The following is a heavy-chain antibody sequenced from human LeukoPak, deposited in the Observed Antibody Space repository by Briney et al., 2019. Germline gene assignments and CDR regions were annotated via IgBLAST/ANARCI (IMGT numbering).Heavy chain of an antibody. CDR3: AGDLQYSSSWFSY. V-gene: IGHV4-59*01. CDR2: IYYSGST. J-gene: IGHJ4*02. Sequence: SETLSLTCAVYGGSFSSYYWSWIRQPPGKGLEWIGYIYYSGSTNYNPSLKSRVTISVDTSKNQFSLKLSSVTAADTAVYYCAGDLQYSSSWFSYWGQGTLVTVSS. D-gene: IGHD6-6*01. CDR1: GGSFSSYY.